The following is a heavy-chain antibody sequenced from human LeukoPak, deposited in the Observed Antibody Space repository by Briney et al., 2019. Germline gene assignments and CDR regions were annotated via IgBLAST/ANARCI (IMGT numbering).Heavy chain of an antibody. V-gene: IGHV3-7*03. CDR1: GFTFSSYW. CDR3: ARDGWDGDYTTNWFDP. Sequence: GGSLRLSCAASGFTFSSYWMSWVRQAPGKGLEWVANINKDGGEKYYVDSVKGRFTISRDNAKNSLYLQMNSLRADDTAVYYCARDGWDGDYTTNWFDPWGQGTLVTVSS. CDR2: INKDGGEK. D-gene: IGHD4-17*01. J-gene: IGHJ5*02.